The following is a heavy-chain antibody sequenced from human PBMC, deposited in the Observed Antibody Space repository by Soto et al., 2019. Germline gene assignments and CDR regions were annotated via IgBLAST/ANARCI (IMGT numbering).Heavy chain of an antibody. V-gene: IGHV3-53*01. CDR2: IYSGGST. D-gene: IGHD3-22*01. CDR1: GFTVSSNY. CDR3: NRGPQNYYDSSGYPSR. Sequence: GGSLRLSCAASGFTVSSNYMSWVRQAPGKGLEWVSVIYSGGSTYYADSVKGRFTISRDNSKNTLYLQMNSLRAEDTAEYYCNRGPQNYYDSSGYPSRWGQGTLVTVSS. J-gene: IGHJ4*02.